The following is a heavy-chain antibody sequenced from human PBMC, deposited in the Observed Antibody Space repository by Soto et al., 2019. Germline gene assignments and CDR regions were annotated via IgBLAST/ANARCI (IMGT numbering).Heavy chain of an antibody. CDR2: ISGSGGST. J-gene: IGHJ4*02. V-gene: IGHV3-23*01. D-gene: IGHD6-13*01. Sequence: EVQLLESGGGLVQPGGSLRLSCAASGFTFSSYAMSWVRQAPGKGLEWVSAISGSGGSTYYADSVKGRFTISRDNSKNTLYLQINSLRAEDTAVYYCAKVGGALIAAAGTGLYYFDYWGQGTLVTVSS. CDR3: AKVGGALIAAAGTGLYYFDY. CDR1: GFTFSSYA.